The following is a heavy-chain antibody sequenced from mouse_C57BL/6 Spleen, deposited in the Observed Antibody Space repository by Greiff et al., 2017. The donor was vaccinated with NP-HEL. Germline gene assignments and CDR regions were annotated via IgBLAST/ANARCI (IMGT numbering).Heavy chain of an antibody. CDR1: GYTFTSYW. J-gene: IGHJ1*03. Sequence: VKLQQSGAELVMPGASVKLSCKASGYTFTSYWMHWVKQRPGQGLEWIGEIDPSDSYTNYNQKFKGKSTLTVDKSSSTAYMQLSSLTSEDSAVYYCARYELGYFDVWGTGTTVTVSS. D-gene: IGHD4-1*01. V-gene: IGHV1-69*01. CDR3: ARYELGYFDV. CDR2: IDPSDSYT.